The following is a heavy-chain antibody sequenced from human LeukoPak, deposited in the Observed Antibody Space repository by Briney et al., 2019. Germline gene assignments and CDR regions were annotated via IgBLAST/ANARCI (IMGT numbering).Heavy chain of an antibody. CDR2: IYHSGST. D-gene: IGHD3-22*01. V-gene: IGHV4-38-2*02. Sequence: PSETLSLTCTVSGYSISSGYYWGWIRQPPGKGLEWIGSIYHSGSTYYNPSLKSRVTLSVDTSKNQFSLKLSSVTAADTAVYYCAKVDGSCGYYDYYFDYWGQGTLVTVSS. J-gene: IGHJ4*02. CDR1: GYSISSGYY. CDR3: AKVDGSCGYYDYYFDY.